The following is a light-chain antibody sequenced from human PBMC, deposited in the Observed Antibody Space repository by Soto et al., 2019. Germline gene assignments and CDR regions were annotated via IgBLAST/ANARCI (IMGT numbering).Light chain of an antibody. CDR2: GAS. CDR3: QKYISAPFT. J-gene: IGKJ3*01. V-gene: IGKV1-27*01. CDR1: QAISNY. Sequence: DIQMTQSPSSLSASVGDRVTITCRATQAISNYLAWYQQRPGKVPKPLIYGASTLQSGVPSRFSGSGSGTNFTLTISSLQPEDVATYYCQKYISAPFTFGPGTSVDIK.